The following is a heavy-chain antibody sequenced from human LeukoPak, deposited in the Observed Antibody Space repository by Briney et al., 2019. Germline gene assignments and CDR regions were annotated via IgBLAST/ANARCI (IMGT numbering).Heavy chain of an antibody. CDR3: ARDGVVASRAFDI. CDR1: GGSISSYY. D-gene: IGHD2-15*01. J-gene: IGHJ3*02. Sequence: SETLSLTCNVSGGSISSYYWTWIRQPAGKGLEWIGRIYSSGNTNYNPSLKRRGTMSVDTSKNQFSLKLPSVTAADTAVYYCARDGVVASRAFDIWGQGTMVTVSS. CDR2: IYSSGNT. V-gene: IGHV4-4*07.